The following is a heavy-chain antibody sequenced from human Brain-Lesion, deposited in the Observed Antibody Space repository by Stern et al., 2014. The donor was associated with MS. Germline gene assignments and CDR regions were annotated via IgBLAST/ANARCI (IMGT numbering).Heavy chain of an antibody. CDR2: IYWDNAQ. Sequence: QITLEESGPALVTPTQTLTLTCTFSGFSLRTDGVGVGWVRQPPGQALESLALIYWDNAQRYSPSLRSRLTITKDTSRNQVVLTMTNMDPVDTATYYCAHRRPHYASWDNGDFDYWGQGALVTVSS. D-gene: IGHD3-3*01. CDR1: GFSLRTDGVG. CDR3: AHRRPHYASWDNGDFDY. V-gene: IGHV2-5*02. J-gene: IGHJ4*02.